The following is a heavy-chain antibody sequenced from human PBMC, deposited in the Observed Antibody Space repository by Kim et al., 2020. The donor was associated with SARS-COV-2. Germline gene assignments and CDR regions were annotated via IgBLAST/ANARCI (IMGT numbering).Heavy chain of an antibody. V-gene: IGHV4-34*01. J-gene: IGHJ6*02. CDR2: INHSGST. D-gene: IGHD6-13*01. Sequence: SETLSLTCAVYGGSFSGYYWSWIRQPPGKGLEWIGEINHSGSTNYNPSLKSRVTISVDTSKNQFSLKLSSVTAADTAVYYCARGKEQLVSTGYYYYGMDVWGHGTTVTVSS. CDR1: GGSFSGYY. CDR3: ARGKEQLVSTGYYYYGMDV.